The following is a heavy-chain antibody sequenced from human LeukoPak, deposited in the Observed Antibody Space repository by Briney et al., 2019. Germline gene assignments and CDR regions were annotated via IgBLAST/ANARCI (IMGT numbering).Heavy chain of an antibody. CDR3: ARETSSWQYYYYYYMDV. CDR2: INHSGST. Sequence: PSDTLSLTCAVYGGSFSRYYWSWVRQPPGKGLEWIGEINHSGSTNYNPSLKSRVTISVDTSKNQFSLKLSSVTAADTAVYYCARETSSWQYYYYYYMDVWGKGTTVTVSS. D-gene: IGHD6-13*01. CDR1: GGSFSRYY. J-gene: IGHJ6*03. V-gene: IGHV4-34*01.